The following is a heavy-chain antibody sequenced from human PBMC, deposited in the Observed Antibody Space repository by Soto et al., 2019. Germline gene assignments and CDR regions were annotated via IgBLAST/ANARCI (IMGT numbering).Heavy chain of an antibody. CDR2: ISGMNAGSVT. Sequence: EVKLLQSGGGLVQPGGSVRLSCAVSGRTFTNSAMTLVRQAPGKGPEWVSVISGMNAGSVTYYADSVKGRFTVSRDYSTHTLFLQMNSLRAEDTAVYYCATRLVGWFDPDRLHYYYALDVWGQGTPVTVSS. J-gene: IGHJ6*02. V-gene: IGHV3-23*01. CDR3: ATRLVGWFDPDRLHYYYALDV. CDR1: GRTFTNSA. D-gene: IGHD3-3*01.